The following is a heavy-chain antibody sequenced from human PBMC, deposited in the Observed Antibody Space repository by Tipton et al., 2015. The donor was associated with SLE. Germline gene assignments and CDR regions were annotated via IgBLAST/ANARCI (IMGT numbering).Heavy chain of an antibody. CDR3: ARDQGPYAFDI. CDR2: IYCSGST. CDR1: GGSISSYY. Sequence: TLSLTCTVSGGSISSYYWSWIRQPPGKGLEWIGYIYCSGSTNYNPSLKSRVTISVDTSKNQFSLKLSSVTAADTAVYYCARDQGPYAFDIWGQGTMVTVSS. V-gene: IGHV4-59*01. J-gene: IGHJ3*02.